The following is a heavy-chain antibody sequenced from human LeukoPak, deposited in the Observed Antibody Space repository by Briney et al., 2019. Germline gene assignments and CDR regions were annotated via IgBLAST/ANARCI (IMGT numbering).Heavy chain of an antibody. CDR3: ARQIYYDRSGYFYFN. J-gene: IGHJ4*02. CDR1: GGSITSSGYY. D-gene: IGHD3-22*01. Sequence: SATLSLPSTVSGGSITSSGYYWGWIRQPPGKGLECIGIMSYSGSTYYNPSLKSRVTMSVDTSKNHLSLKLSSVTAADTAVYHCARQIYYDRSGYFYFNWGQGTLVTVSS. V-gene: IGHV4-39*01. CDR2: MSYSGST.